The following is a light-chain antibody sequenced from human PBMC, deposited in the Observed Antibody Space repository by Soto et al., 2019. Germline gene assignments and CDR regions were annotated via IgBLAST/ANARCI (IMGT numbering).Light chain of an antibody. J-gene: IGLJ2*01. CDR3: SSYTSSGTPV. V-gene: IGLV2-14*01. Sequence: QSALTQPASVSGSPGQSITISCIGTSSDVGGYNYVSWYQQHPGKAPKLMIYDVSNRPSGVSNRFSGSKSGNTASLTISGLRAEDEADYYCSSYTSSGTPVFGGGTKLTVL. CDR1: SSDVGGYNY. CDR2: DVS.